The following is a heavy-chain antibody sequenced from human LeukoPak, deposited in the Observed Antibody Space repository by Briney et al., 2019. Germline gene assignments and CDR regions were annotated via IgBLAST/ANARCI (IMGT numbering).Heavy chain of an antibody. J-gene: IGHJ5*02. CDR3: ARADCSGGSCYTIGLDP. Sequence: NPNSGGTNYAQKFQGRVTMTRDTSISTAYMELSRLRSDDTAVYYCARADCSGGSCYTIGLDPWGQGTLVTVSS. V-gene: IGHV1-2*02. CDR2: NPNSGGT. D-gene: IGHD2-15*01.